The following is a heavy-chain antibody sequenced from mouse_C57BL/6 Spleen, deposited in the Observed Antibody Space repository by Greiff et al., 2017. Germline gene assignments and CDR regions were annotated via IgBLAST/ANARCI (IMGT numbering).Heavy chain of an antibody. V-gene: IGHV1-55*01. CDR1: GYTFTSYW. J-gene: IGHJ2*01. Sequence: VQLQQSGAELVKPGASVKMSCKASGYTFTSYWITWVKQRPGQGLEWIGDIYPGSGSTNYNEKFKSKATLTVDTSSSTAYMQLSSLTSEDSAVYYCARGGYYYGSSYVGFDYWGQGTTLTVSS. CDR2: IYPGSGST. D-gene: IGHD1-1*01. CDR3: ARGGYYYGSSYVGFDY.